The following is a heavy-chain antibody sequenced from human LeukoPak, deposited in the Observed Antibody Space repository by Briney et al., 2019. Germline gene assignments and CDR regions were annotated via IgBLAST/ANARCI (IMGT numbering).Heavy chain of an antibody. D-gene: IGHD6-19*01. CDR1: GFTFSGYW. CDR2: INSDGSST. CDR3: ARVFSGWYFYFDN. J-gene: IGHJ4*02. V-gene: IGHV3-74*01. Sequence: GGSLRLSCAASGFTFSGYWMHWVRQAPGQGLVWVSRINSDGSSTTYADSVKGRFTISRDNAKNTLYLQMNSLRAEDTGVYFCARVFSGWYFYFDNWGQGTLVTVSS.